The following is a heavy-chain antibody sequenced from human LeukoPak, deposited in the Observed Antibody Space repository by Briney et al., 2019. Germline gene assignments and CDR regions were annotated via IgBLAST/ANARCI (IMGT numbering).Heavy chain of an antibody. D-gene: IGHD3-22*01. Sequence: SETLSLTCTVSGGSISSYYWSWIRQPPGKGLEWIGYIYYSGSTNYNPSLKSRVTISVDTSKNQFSLKLSSVTAADTAVYYCARAPTYYYDSSGYPRHDAFDIWGQGTMVTVSP. V-gene: IGHV4-59*01. CDR2: IYYSGST. J-gene: IGHJ3*02. CDR3: ARAPTYYYDSSGYPRHDAFDI. CDR1: GGSISSYY.